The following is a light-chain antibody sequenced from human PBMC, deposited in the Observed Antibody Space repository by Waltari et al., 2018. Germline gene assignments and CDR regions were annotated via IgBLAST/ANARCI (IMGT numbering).Light chain of an antibody. J-gene: IGLJ2*01. CDR3: QSADSSGTVV. CDR1: ALPKQY. Sequence: SYELTQPPSVSVSPGQTARIAGSGDALPKQYAYWYQQEPGQAPVLVIYTDSERPSGIPERFSGSSSGTTVTLTISGVQAEDEADYYCQSADSSGTVVFGGGTKLTVL. V-gene: IGLV3-25*03. CDR2: TDS.